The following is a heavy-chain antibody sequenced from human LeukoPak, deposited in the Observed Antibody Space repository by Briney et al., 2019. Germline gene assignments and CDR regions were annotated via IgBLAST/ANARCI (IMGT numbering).Heavy chain of an antibody. CDR1: GGSISSYY. D-gene: IGHD3-3*01. CDR3: ASVSALEYCLDY. V-gene: IGHV4-4*07. Sequence: SETLSLTWTVSGGSISSYYWSWIRQPDGKGLEWIGRIYTSGSTNYNPSLKSRVTMSVDTSKNQFSLKLSSVAAADTAVYYCASVSALEYCLDYWGQGTLVTVSS. J-gene: IGHJ4*02. CDR2: IYTSGST.